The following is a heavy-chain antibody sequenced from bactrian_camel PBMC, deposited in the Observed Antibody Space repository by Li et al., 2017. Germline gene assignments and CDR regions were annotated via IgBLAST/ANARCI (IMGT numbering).Heavy chain of an antibody. Sequence: HVQLVESGGGLVQPGGSLRLSCKASKYSYSINSMAWFRQAPGKDREGVAAIDHFGGTSYAESVEGRFTISRDNAKNTLYLQMNSLKSEDTALYYCAPNEVAGTYPAYWGQGTQVTVS. CDR3: APNEVAGTYPAY. CDR1: KYSYSINS. CDR2: IDHFGGT. D-gene: IGHD6*01. V-gene: IGHV3S53*01. J-gene: IGHJ4*01.